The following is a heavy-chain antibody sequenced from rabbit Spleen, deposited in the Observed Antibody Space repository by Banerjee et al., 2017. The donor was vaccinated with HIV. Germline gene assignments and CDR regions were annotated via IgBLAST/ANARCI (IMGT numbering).Heavy chain of an antibody. CDR3: ARGSAAMTMVITGFYFNL. CDR1: GFSFSASYY. Sequence: QSLEESGGDLVQPGASLTLTCTASGFSFSASYYMCWVRQAPGKGLESIACIYGGSGGSTWYASWAKGRFTNSKTSSTTVTLQMTSLTAADTATYFCARGSAAMTMVITGFYFNLWGPGTLVTVS. V-gene: IGHV1S40*01. J-gene: IGHJ4*01. D-gene: IGHD2-1*01. CDR2: IYGGSGGST.